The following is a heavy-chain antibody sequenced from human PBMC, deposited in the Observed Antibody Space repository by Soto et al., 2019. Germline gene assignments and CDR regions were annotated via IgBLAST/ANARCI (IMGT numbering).Heavy chain of an antibody. CDR2: ISSSGGTM. J-gene: IGHJ4*02. CDR3: ARSSSSWIGLFDY. D-gene: IGHD6-6*01. V-gene: IGHV3-11*01. CDR1: EFTFSDYY. Sequence: QVQLVESGGGLVKPGGSLRLSCAASEFTFSDYYMSWIRQAPGKGLEWVSYISSSGGTMYYADSVKGRFTISRDNAKNSLYLQINSLRAEDTAVYYCARSSSSWIGLFDYWGQGTLVTVSS.